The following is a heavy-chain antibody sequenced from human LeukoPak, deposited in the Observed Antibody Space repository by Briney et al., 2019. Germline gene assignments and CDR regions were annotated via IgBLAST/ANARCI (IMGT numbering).Heavy chain of an antibody. V-gene: IGHV4-39*07. CDR2: FYHGGST. CDR1: GGSISSSTNW. Sequence: SETLSLTCAVSGGSISSSTNWWRWVRQPPGKGLEWIGTFYHGGSTYYNPSLKSRVTISVDTSKNQFSLNLTPVTAADTAVYYCARAMSIAARLQTIFDYWGQGTLVTVSS. J-gene: IGHJ4*02. D-gene: IGHD6-6*01. CDR3: ARAMSIAARLQTIFDY.